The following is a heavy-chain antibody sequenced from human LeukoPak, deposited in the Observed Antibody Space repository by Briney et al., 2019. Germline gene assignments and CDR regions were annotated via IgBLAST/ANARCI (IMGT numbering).Heavy chain of an antibody. Sequence: SVKVSCKASGYTFTSYAISWVRQAPGQGLEWMGGIIPIFGTANYAQKFQGRVTITADESTSTAYMELSSLRSEDTAVYYCAREYLSPPSSGSYFPFDYWGQGTLVTVSS. CDR1: GYTFTSYA. CDR2: IIPIFGTA. CDR3: AREYLSPPSSGSYFPFDY. V-gene: IGHV1-69*13. D-gene: IGHD1-26*01. J-gene: IGHJ4*02.